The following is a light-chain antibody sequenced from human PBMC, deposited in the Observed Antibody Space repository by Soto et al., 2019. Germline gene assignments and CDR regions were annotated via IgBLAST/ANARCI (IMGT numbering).Light chain of an antibody. J-gene: IGKJ4*01. CDR1: QDISRY. V-gene: IGKV1-33*01. CDR2: DVS. Sequence: DIQMTQSPASLSASVGDRVTIPCQASQDISRYLNWYQHKPGRAPQLLINDVSTLETGVPSRFSATGSGTEFTLTINDLQPEDLATYYCQQYDIPPSTFGGGTKVDIK. CDR3: QQYDIPPST.